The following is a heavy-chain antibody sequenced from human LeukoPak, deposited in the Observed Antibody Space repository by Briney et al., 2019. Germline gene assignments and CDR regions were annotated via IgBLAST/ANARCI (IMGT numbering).Heavy chain of an antibody. Sequence: SETLSLTCTVSGSSISSGSYYWSWIRQPAGKGLEWIGRIYTSGSTNYNPSLKSRVTISVDTSKNQFSLKLSSVTAADTAVYYCARGHPRTNWFDPWGQGTLVTVSS. CDR1: GSSISSGSYY. J-gene: IGHJ5*02. CDR3: ARGHPRTNWFDP. CDR2: IYTSGST. V-gene: IGHV4-61*02.